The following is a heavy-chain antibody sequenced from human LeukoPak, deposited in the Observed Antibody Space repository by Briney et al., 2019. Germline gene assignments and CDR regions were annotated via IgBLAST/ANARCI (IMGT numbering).Heavy chain of an antibody. D-gene: IGHD1-26*01. Sequence: SETLSLTCTVSGGSISSYYWSWIRQPPGKGLEWIGYIYYSGSTNYNPSLKSRVTISADTSKNQFSLKLSSVTAADTAVYYCARDGGSYYDYYYYMDVWGKGTTVTVSS. CDR2: IYYSGST. CDR1: GGSISSYY. J-gene: IGHJ6*03. CDR3: ARDGGSYYDYYYYMDV. V-gene: IGHV4-59*01.